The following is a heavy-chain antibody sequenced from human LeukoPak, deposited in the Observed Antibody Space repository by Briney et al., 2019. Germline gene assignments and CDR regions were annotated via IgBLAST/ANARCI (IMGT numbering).Heavy chain of an antibody. CDR3: ARSYYDFWSGYFAGDYYYYGMDV. J-gene: IGHJ6*02. CDR1: GYTFTSYY. Sequence: ASVKVSCKASGYTFTSYYMHWVRQAPGQRLEWMGWINAGNGNTKYSQKFQGRVTITRDTSASTAYMELSSLRSEDTAVYYCARSYYDFWSGYFAGDYYYYGMDVWGQGTTVTVSS. CDR2: INAGNGNT. V-gene: IGHV1-3*01. D-gene: IGHD3-3*01.